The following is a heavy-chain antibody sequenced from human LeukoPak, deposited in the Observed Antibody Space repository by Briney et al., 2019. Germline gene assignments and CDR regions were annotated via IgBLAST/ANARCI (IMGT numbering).Heavy chain of an antibody. CDR2: IKQDGSEK. Sequence: PGGSLRLSCAASGFTFSSYSMSWVRQAPGKGLEWVANIKQDGSEKYYVDSVKGRFTISRDNAKNSLYLQMNSLRAEDTAVYYCARGYGSYPDYGGQEPLATVPS. CDR1: GFTFSSYS. J-gene: IGHJ4*02. V-gene: IGHV3-7*01. CDR3: ARGYGSYPDY. D-gene: IGHD1-26*01.